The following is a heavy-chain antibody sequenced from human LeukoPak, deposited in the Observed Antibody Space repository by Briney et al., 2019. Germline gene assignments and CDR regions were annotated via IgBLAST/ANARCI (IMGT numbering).Heavy chain of an antibody. CDR1: GGSISSGSYY. Sequence: SQTLSLTCTVSGGSISSGSYYWSWIRQPAGKGLEWIGRIYTSGSTNYNPSLKSRVTISVDTSKNQFCLKLSSVTAADTAVYYCARDQLSIFGVVLAAMDVWGQGTTVSVSS. CDR3: ARDQLSIFGVVLAAMDV. V-gene: IGHV4-61*02. D-gene: IGHD3-3*01. J-gene: IGHJ6*02. CDR2: IYTSGST.